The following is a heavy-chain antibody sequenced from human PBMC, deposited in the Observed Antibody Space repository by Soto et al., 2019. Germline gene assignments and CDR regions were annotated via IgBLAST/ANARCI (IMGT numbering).Heavy chain of an antibody. D-gene: IGHD6-6*01. V-gene: IGHV3-23*01. CDR2: IGGSGGDT. Sequence: PGGSLRLSCAASGFTFGSHAMTWVGQGPGKGLEWVSTIGGSGGDTYYADSVKGRFTISRDNSKNTLYLQLNSLRAEDTAVYYCARDDRAARAAWYGMDVWGPGTTVTVSS. CDR3: ARDDRAARAAWYGMDV. J-gene: IGHJ6*02. CDR1: GFTFGSHA.